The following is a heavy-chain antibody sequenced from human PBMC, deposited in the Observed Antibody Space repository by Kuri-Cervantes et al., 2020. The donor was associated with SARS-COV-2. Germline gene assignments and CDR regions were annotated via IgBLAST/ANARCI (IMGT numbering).Heavy chain of an antibody. CDR3: AGSYYPYYFDY. J-gene: IGHJ4*02. Sequence: SETLSLTCTVSGGSISSYYWSWIRQPPGKGLEWIGYIYYSGSTNYNPSLKSRVTISIDTSKNQFSLKLNSVTAADTAVYYCAGSYYPYYFDYWGQGTLVTVSS. CDR2: IYYSGST. D-gene: IGHD3-10*01. V-gene: IGHV4-59*01. CDR1: GGSISSYY.